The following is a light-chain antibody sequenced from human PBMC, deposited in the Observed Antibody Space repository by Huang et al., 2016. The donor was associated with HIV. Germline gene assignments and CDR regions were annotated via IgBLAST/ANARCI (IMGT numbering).Light chain of an antibody. CDR2: DAS. CDR1: QSVSSSY. Sequence: EIVLTQSPATLSLSPGERATRSCGASQSVSSSYLAWYQQKPGLAPRLLIYDASSGSGSGTDFTLTISRLEPEDFAVYYCQQYGSSPYTFGQGTKLEIK. CDR3: QQYGSSPYT. J-gene: IGKJ2*01. V-gene: IGKV3D-20*01.